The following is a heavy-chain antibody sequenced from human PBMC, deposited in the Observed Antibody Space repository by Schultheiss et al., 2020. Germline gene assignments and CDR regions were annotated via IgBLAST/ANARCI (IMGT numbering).Heavy chain of an antibody. CDR3: AKDLYPYCSGGRCFWSAEF. J-gene: IGHJ4*02. V-gene: IGHV3-23*01. CDR1: GFTFSNNA. D-gene: IGHD2-15*01. Sequence: GGSLRLSCAASGFTFSNNAMSWVRQAPGKGLEWVSAMKESGTSTYYADSVKGRFTISRDYSKDTLYLQMDSLRVEDTAVYYCAKDLYPYCSGGRCFWSAEFWGQGTLVTVSS. CDR2: MKESGTST.